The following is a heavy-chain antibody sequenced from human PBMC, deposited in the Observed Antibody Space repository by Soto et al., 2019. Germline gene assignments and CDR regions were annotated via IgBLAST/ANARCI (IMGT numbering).Heavy chain of an antibody. CDR2: IYYSGST. Sequence: QVQLQESGPGLVKPSETLSLTCTVSGGSISSYYWSWIRQPPGKGLEYIGYIYYSGSTNYNPSLKSRVPISMDTSKNQFSLKLNSVTAADTAVYYCARLLRWFDPWGQGTLVTVSS. CDR1: GGSISSYY. CDR3: ARLLRWFDP. J-gene: IGHJ5*02. V-gene: IGHV4-59*01.